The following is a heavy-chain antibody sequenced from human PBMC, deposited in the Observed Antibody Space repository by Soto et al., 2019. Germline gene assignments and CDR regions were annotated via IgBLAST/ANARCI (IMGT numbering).Heavy chain of an antibody. CDR2: IIPILGIA. CDR3: ALQGNCSSTSCYIGYYYYMDV. V-gene: IGHV1-69*02. Sequence: QVQLVQSGAEVKKPGSSVKVSCKASGGTFSSYTISWVRQAPGQGLEWMGRIIPILGIANYAQKFQGRVTITADKCTSTAYMELSSLRSEDTAVYYCALQGNCSSTSCYIGYYYYMDVWGKETTVTVSS. CDR1: GGTFSSYT. J-gene: IGHJ6*03. D-gene: IGHD2-2*02.